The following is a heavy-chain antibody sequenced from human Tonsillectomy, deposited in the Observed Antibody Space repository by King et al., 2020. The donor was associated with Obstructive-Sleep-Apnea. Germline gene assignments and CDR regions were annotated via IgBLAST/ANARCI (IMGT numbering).Heavy chain of an antibody. CDR1: GFNFEEYA. CDR3: TKRGGAVAGFDY. D-gene: IGHD6-19*01. V-gene: IGHV3-9*01. Sequence: VQLVESGGGLVQPGRSLRISCAASGFNFEEYAMHWVRQVPGKGLEWVSGINWNSAAIGYVDSVKGRFTISRDNAKNSLYLQMNSLKPEDTALYYCTKRGGAVAGFDYWGTGTLVTVSS. J-gene: IGHJ4*02. CDR2: INWNSAAI.